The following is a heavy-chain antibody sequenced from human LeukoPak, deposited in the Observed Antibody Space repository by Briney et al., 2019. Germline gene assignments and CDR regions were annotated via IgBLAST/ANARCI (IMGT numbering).Heavy chain of an antibody. V-gene: IGHV3-48*02. D-gene: IGHD1-26*01. CDR2: ISISSSTK. CDR1: GFTFDAYG. J-gene: IGHJ4*02. CDR3: VGRGNYWRGFDY. Sequence: GGSLRLSCAASGFTFDAYGMNWVRQVPGKGLDWLSYISISSSTKSYADSVKGRFTISRDNAKNSVFLQMNSLRDEDTAVYYCVGRGNYWRGFDYWGQGTLVTVSS.